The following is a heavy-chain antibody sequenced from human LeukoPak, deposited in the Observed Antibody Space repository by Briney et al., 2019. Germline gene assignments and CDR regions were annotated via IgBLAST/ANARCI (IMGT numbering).Heavy chain of an antibody. CDR2: IGTASDT. D-gene: IGHD1-1*01. Sequence: GGSLRLSCAASGFTFSSFDMHWVRHPTGQGLEWVSTIGTASDTYYPGSVEGRFTLSRDNAKNSLYLQRNSLTAGDTVVYYCARGPPRGKYYYMDVWGKGTTVTVSS. CDR1: GFTFSSFD. J-gene: IGHJ6*03. CDR3: ARGPPRGKYYYMDV. V-gene: IGHV3-13*01.